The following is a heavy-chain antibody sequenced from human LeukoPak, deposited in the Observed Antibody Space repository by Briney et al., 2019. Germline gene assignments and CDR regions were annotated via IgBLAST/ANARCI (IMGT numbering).Heavy chain of an antibody. CDR1: GFTFSSYW. V-gene: IGHV3-7*01. J-gene: IGHJ6*03. D-gene: IGHD6-13*01. Sequence: GGSLRLSCAASGFTFSSYWMSWVRQAPGKGLEWVANIKQDGSEKYYVDSVKGRFTISRDNAKNSLYLQMNSLRAEDTAVYYCARITKDFSSSWYPQDYYYYMDVWGKGTTVTVSS. CDR2: IKQDGSEK. CDR3: ARITKDFSSSWYPQDYYYYMDV.